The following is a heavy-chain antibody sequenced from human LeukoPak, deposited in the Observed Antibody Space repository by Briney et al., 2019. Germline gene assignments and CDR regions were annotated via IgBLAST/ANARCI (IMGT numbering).Heavy chain of an antibody. D-gene: IGHD6-13*01. J-gene: IGHJ4*02. V-gene: IGHV4-59*01. CDR1: GGSISSYY. CDR2: IYYSGST. CDR3: ARDKSSSWYDPHYFDY. Sequence: SETLSLTCTVSGGSISSYYWSWIRQPPGKGLEWLGYIYYSGSTNYNPSLKSRVTISVDTSKNQFSLKLSSETAADTAVYYCARDKSSSWYDPHYFDYWGQGTLVTVSS.